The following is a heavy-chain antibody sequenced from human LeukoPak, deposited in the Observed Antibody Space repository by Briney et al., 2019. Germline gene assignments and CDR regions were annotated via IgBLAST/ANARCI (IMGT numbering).Heavy chain of an antibody. D-gene: IGHD4-17*01. CDR3: ARSGAVKGDY. J-gene: IGHJ4*02. Sequence: GGSLRLSWAASGLTFSSYAMSWVRQAPGKGLEWVSAFSGSGSTYYADSVKGRFIISRDNSKNTLYLQMNSLRAEDTAVYYCARSGAVKGDYWGQGTLVTVSS. V-gene: IGHV3-23*01. CDR1: GLTFSSYA. CDR2: FSGSGST.